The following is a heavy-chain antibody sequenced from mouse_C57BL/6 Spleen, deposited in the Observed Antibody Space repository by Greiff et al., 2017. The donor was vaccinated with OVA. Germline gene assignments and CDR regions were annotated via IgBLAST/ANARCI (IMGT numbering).Heavy chain of an antibody. Sequence: VQLQQPGAELVKPGASVKMSCKASGYTFTSYWITWVKQRPGQGLAWIGDIYPGSGSTNYNEKFKSKATLTVDTSSSTAYMQLSSLTSEDSAVYYCARSFITTDYFDYWGQGTTLTVSS. J-gene: IGHJ2*01. V-gene: IGHV1-55*01. CDR3: ARSFITTDYFDY. CDR2: IYPGSGST. CDR1: GYTFTSYW. D-gene: IGHD1-1*01.